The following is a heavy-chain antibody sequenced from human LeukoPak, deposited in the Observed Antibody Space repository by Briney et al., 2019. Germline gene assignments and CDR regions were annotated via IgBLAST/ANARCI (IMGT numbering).Heavy chain of an antibody. V-gene: IGHV1-18*01. CDR1: GYTFTSYC. Sequence: GASVTVSCKPSGYTFTSYCIIWVRQAPGQGVAGMGWVSAYNCNTNYAQKLHARVTMTTDTSTSTAYMALRSLRPDDTAVYYCARVYSYDRSGPSDPWGQGTLVTVSS. CDR3: ARVYSYDRSGPSDP. CDR2: VSAYNCNT. J-gene: IGHJ5*02. D-gene: IGHD3-22*01.